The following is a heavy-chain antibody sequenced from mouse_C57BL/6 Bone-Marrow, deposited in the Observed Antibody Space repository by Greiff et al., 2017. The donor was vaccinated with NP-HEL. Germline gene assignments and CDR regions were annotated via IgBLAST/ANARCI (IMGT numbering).Heavy chain of an antibody. J-gene: IGHJ2*01. CDR2: IHPNSGST. CDR3: ARGRGSTLYYFDY. CDR1: GYTFTSYW. Sequence: QVQLQQPGAELVKPGASVKLSCKASGYTFTSYWMHWVKQRPGQGLEWIGMIHPNSGSTNYTEKFKSKATLTVDKSSSTAYMQRSSLTSEDSAVYYCARGRGSTLYYFDYWGQGTTLTVSS. V-gene: IGHV1-64*01. D-gene: IGHD1-1*01.